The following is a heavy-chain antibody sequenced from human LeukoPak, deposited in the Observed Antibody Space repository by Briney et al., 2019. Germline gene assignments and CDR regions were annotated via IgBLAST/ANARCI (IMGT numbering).Heavy chain of an antibody. CDR1: GYIFSDHY. CDR2: IRNRANSYII. J-gene: IGHJ4*02. CDR3: GRAAYSHGLDF. D-gene: IGHD5-18*01. Sequence: PGGSLRLSCVVSGYIFSDHYMDWVRQAPGKGLEWVGRIRNRANSYIIEYAASVKGRFTVSRDDSKNSLYLQMNSLKTEDTVVYYCGRAAYSHGLDFWGQGTLVTVSS. V-gene: IGHV3-72*01.